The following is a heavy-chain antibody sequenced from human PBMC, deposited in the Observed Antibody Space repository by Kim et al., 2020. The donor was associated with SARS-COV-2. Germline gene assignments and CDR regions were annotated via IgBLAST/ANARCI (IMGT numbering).Heavy chain of an antibody. CDR2: ISWDGGST. V-gene: IGHV3-43*01. CDR3: AKDIGGDHGDYALDY. D-gene: IGHD4-17*01. Sequence: GGSLRLSCAASGFTFDDYTMHWVRQAPGKGLEWVSLISWDGGSTYYADSVKGRFTISRDNSKNSLYLQMNSLRTEDTALYYCAKDIGGDHGDYALDYWGQGTLVTVSS. J-gene: IGHJ4*02. CDR1: GFTFDDYT.